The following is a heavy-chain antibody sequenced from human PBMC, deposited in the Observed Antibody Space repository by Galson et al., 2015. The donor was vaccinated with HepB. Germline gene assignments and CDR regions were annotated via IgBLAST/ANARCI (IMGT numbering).Heavy chain of an antibody. V-gene: IGHV1-69*02. J-gene: IGHJ6*02. CDR3: ASSPPRGYSYGYSDYYGMDV. CDR2: IIPTLSLP. CDR1: GGTFSSSS. Sequence: SVKVSCKASGGTFSSSSISWVRQAPGQGLEWMGRIIPTLSLPNYAQKFQGRVTIIADKVTSTAYMELSSLRSEDTAVYYCASSPPRGYSYGYSDYYGMDVWSHGTTVTVSS. D-gene: IGHD5-18*01.